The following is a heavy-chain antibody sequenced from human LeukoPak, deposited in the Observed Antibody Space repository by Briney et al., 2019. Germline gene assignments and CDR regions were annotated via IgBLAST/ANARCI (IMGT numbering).Heavy chain of an antibody. Sequence: SETLSLTCDVSGASMSSNYWSWIRQPPGKGLEWVGYIYRSGNTNYSPSLESRVTMSVDESNSQSSLRVHIVSAADTAVYYCASSRRAAVAGRFDSWGQGTLVTVSS. CDR3: ASSRRAAVAGRFDS. D-gene: IGHD6-19*01. V-gene: IGHV4-4*09. J-gene: IGHJ4*02. CDR2: IYRSGNT. CDR1: GASMSSNY.